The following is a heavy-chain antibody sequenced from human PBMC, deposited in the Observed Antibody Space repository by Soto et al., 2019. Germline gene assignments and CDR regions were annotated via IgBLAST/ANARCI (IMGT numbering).Heavy chain of an antibody. Sequence: QITLKESGPTRVKPTQTLTLTCTLSGFSLSTTRVDVGWIRRPPGKTLEWLALIYWDDDKRYSPFLKSRLTITKDTSKNQVVLTMTNMDPMDTATYFCAHTLVAGLGYYFDYWGQGTLVTVSS. CDR3: AHTLVAGLGYYFDY. J-gene: IGHJ4*02. CDR1: GFSLSTTRVD. D-gene: IGHD6-19*01. CDR2: IYWDDDK. V-gene: IGHV2-5*02.